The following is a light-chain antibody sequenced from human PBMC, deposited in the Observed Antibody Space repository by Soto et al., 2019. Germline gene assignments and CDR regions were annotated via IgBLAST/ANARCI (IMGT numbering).Light chain of an antibody. CDR1: ESVSSY. Sequence: EIVLTQSPATLSSSPGERATLSCRASESVSSYLAWYQHRPGQAPKLLIYGASSLASGIPARFSGSGSGTNFTLTISRLQPDDVAPYYCHQYRSSSYTFGQGTKVDIK. V-gene: IGKV3-20*01. CDR2: GAS. CDR3: HQYRSSSYT. J-gene: IGKJ1*01.